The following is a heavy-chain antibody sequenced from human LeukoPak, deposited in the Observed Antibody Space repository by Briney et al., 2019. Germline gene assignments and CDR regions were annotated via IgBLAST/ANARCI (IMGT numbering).Heavy chain of an antibody. D-gene: IGHD2-8*01. CDR2: MNPNSGNT. CDR1: GYTFTSYD. V-gene: IGHV1-8*01. Sequence: ASVKVSCKASGYTFTSYDINWVRQATGQGLEWMGWMNPNSGNTGYAQKFQGRVTMTRNTSISTAYMELSSLRSEDTAVYYCARGGYCTNGVCFIGTTYYGMDVWGQGTTVTVSS. CDR3: ARGGYCTNGVCFIGTTYYGMDV. J-gene: IGHJ6*02.